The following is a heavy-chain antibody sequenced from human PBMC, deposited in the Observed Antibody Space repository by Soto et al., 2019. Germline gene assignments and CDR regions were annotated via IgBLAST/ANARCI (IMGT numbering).Heavy chain of an antibody. CDR2: ISYDGSNK. Sequence: GGSLRLSCAASGFTFSSYGMHWVRQAPGKGLEWVAVISYDGSNKYYADSVKGRFTISRDNSKNTLYLQMNSLRAEDTAVYYCAKDVSHYDFWSGYYIYWGQGTLVTVSS. J-gene: IGHJ4*02. CDR1: GFTFSSYG. CDR3: AKDVSHYDFWSGYYIY. V-gene: IGHV3-30*18. D-gene: IGHD3-3*01.